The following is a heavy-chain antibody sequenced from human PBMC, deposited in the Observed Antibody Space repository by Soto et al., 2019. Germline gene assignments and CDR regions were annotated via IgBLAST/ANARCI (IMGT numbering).Heavy chain of an antibody. CDR1: GGSFSGYY. CDR2: INHSGST. CDR3: ARGKTRGYSGYGLDY. J-gene: IGHJ4*02. Sequence: QVQLQQWGAGLLKPSETLSLTCAVYGGSFSGYYWSWIRQPPGKGLEWIGEINHSGSTNYNPSLKRRVPISVDPSTNQFSLKLSSVTAADTAVYYCARGKTRGYSGYGLDYWGQGTLVTVSS. D-gene: IGHD5-12*01. V-gene: IGHV4-34*01.